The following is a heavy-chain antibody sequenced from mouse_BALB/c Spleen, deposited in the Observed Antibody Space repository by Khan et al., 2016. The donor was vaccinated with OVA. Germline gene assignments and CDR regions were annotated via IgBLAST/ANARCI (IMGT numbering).Heavy chain of an antibody. D-gene: IGHD2-1*01. V-gene: IGHV14-3*02. J-gene: IGHJ3*01. CDR2: IDPPNDDS. CDR1: GFNIKDTY. Sequence: EVQLQESGAELVKPGASVKLSCSASGFNIKDTYIHWMKQRPEQGLEWIGRIDPPNDDSKYGPKFQAKATLTADTSSNTAYLTLSSLTSEDTAVYYCATRYGNPFAFWGQGTLVSVSA. CDR3: ATRYGNPFAF.